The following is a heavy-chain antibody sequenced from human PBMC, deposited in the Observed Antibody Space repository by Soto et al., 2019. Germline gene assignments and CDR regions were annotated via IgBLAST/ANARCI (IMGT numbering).Heavy chain of an antibody. CDR2: ISAYNGNT. D-gene: IGHD3-3*01. J-gene: IGHJ1*01. Sequence: QVQLVQSGAEVKKPGASVKVSCKSSGYIFTTYGISWVRQAPGQGLEWMGWISAYNGNTNYAQKLQGRVTMTTDTSTRTTYMELRSLRSDDTAVYYCARVRITIFGVVGGDFQHWGQGTLVTVSS. V-gene: IGHV1-18*01. CDR3: ARVRITIFGVVGGDFQH. CDR1: GYIFTTYG.